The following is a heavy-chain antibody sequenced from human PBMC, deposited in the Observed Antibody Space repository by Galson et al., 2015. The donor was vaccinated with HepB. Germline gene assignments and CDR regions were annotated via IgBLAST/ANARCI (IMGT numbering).Heavy chain of an antibody. J-gene: IGHJ4*02. Sequence: ETLSLTCAVYGGSFSGYYWSWIRQPPGKGLEWIGEINHSGSTNYNPSLKSRVTISVDTSKNQFSLKLSSVTAADTAVYYCARDRAEPHAVAGTIYYFDYWGQGTLVTVSS. CDR2: INHSGST. CDR3: ARDRAEPHAVAGTIYYFDY. V-gene: IGHV4-34*01. CDR1: GGSFSGYY. D-gene: IGHD6-19*01.